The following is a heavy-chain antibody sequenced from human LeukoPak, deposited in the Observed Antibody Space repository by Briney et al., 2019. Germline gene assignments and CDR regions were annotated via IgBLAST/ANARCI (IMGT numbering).Heavy chain of an antibody. Sequence: SETLSLTCTVSGGSISSSSYYWGWIRQPPGKGLEWIGSIYYSGSTYYNPSLKSRVTISVDTSKNQFSLKLSSVTAADTAVYYCASDSSGYYYVGWGQGTLVTVSS. D-gene: IGHD3-22*01. J-gene: IGHJ4*02. V-gene: IGHV4-39*07. CDR1: GGSISSSSYY. CDR2: IYYSGST. CDR3: ASDSSGYYYVG.